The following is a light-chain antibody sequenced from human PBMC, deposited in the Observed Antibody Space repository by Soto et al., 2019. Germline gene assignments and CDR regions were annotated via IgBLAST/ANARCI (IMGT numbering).Light chain of an antibody. CDR3: LLSFIGPRV. V-gene: IGLV7-46*01. Sequence: QAVVTQEPSLSVSPGGTVTLTCASSTGAVASGNFPYWFQQKPGQAPRTLIYETSNKHSWTPARFSGSILGGKAALTLSGAQPEDEAEYYCLLSFIGPRVFGGGTQRTVL. CDR1: TGAVASGNF. J-gene: IGLJ3*02. CDR2: ETS.